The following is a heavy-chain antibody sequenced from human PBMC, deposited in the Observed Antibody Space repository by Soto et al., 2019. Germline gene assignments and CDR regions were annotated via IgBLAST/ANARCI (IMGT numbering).Heavy chain of an antibody. V-gene: IGHV3-74*01. Sequence: VQLVESGGGLVQPGGSLRLSCAASGFAFGSYWMHWVRQAPGKGLVWVSRISQDGAIASQADSVKGRFTISRDNAKNTPLLQMNSLRANDTAVYYCLRDQRHWNEFADQWGQGTLVTVSS. CDR3: LRDQRHWNEFADQ. J-gene: IGHJ4*02. CDR1: GFAFGSYW. D-gene: IGHD1-1*01. CDR2: ISQDGAIA.